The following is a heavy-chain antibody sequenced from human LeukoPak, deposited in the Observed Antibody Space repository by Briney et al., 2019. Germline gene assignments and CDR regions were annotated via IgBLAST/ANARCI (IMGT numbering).Heavy chain of an antibody. D-gene: IGHD2-21*01. Sequence: KPGGSLRLSCAASGFTFSDYYMAWIRQAPGQGLEWISYVSGSDEKKYYARSVRGRFAISRDNPEKSLFLQMSKVRAEDTAVYYCARAGLCGHYIDYWGQGTLVTASS. J-gene: IGHJ4*02. CDR3: ARAGLCGHYIDY. V-gene: IGHV3-11*01. CDR2: VSGSDEKK. CDR1: GFTFSDYY.